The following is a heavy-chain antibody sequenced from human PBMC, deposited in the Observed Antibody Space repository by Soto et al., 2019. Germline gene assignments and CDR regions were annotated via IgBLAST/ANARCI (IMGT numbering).Heavy chain of an antibody. Sequence: GGSLRLSCAASGFTFSSYAMSWVRQAPGKGLEWVSAISGSGGSTYYADPVKGRFTISRDNSKNTLYLQMNSLRAEDTAVYYCASLIGYYFDHWGQGTLVTVSS. CDR2: ISGSGGST. D-gene: IGHD3-10*01. CDR1: GFTFSSYA. V-gene: IGHV3-23*01. J-gene: IGHJ4*02. CDR3: ASLIGYYFDH.